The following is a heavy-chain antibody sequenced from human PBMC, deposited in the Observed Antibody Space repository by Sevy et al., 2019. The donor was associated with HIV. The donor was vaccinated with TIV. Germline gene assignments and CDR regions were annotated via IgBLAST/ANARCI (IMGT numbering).Heavy chain of an antibody. CDR1: GYTFTGYY. Sequence: ASVKVSCKASGYTFTGYYMHWVRQAPGQGLEWMGWMNPNSGGTNYAQKFQGRVTMTRDTSISTAYMELSRLRSDDTAVYYCARARGRYCSGGSCYGSWFDPWGQGTLVTVSS. V-gene: IGHV1-2*02. CDR2: MNPNSGGT. D-gene: IGHD2-15*01. CDR3: ARARGRYCSGGSCYGSWFDP. J-gene: IGHJ5*02.